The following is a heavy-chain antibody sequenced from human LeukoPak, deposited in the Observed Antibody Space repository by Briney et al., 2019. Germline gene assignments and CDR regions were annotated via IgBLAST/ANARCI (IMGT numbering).Heavy chain of an antibody. CDR3: ARVGGSYLFDAFDI. V-gene: IGHV1-8*01. D-gene: IGHD1-26*01. Sequence: ASVEVSCKASGYTFTSYDINWVRQATGQGIEWMGWMNPNSGNTGYAQKFQGRVTMTRNTSISTAYMELSSLRSEDTAVYYCARVGGSYLFDAFDIWGQGTMVTVSS. CDR1: GYTFTSYD. CDR2: MNPNSGNT. J-gene: IGHJ3*02.